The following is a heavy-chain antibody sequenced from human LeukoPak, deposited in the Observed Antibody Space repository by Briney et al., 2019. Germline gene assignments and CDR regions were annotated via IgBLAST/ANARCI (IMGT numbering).Heavy chain of an antibody. Sequence: GGSLRLSCAASRFTFSSYAMSWVRQAPGKGLEWVSAISGSGGSTYYADSVTGRFTISRDNSKNTLYLQMNSLRAEDTAVYYCAKDNRGVDQWLVPRNDYWGQGTLVTVSS. CDR3: AKDNRGVDQWLVPRNDY. J-gene: IGHJ4*02. CDR1: RFTFSSYA. V-gene: IGHV3-23*01. CDR2: ISGSGGST. D-gene: IGHD6-19*01.